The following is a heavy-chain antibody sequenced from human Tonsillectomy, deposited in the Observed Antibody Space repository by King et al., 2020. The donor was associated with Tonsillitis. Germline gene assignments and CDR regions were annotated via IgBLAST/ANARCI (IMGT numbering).Heavy chain of an antibody. V-gene: IGHV4-59*01. J-gene: IGHJ4*02. CDR3: ARGVNDYVWGSYRYDY. CDR1: GGSISSYY. CDR2: IYHSGST. Sequence: QLQESGPGLVKPSETLSLTCTVSGGSISSYYWSWIRQPPGEGLEGVVYIYHSGSTSYKPSLNSRVTLSVDTAKNQFSLQLSSVSAADTAVYYCARGVNDYVWGSYRYDYWGQGTLVTVSS. D-gene: IGHD3-16*02.